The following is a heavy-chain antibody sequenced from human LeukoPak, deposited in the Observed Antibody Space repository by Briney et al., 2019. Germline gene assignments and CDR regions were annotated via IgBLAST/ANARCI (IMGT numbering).Heavy chain of an antibody. V-gene: IGHV3-23*01. CDR2: ISGSGGST. Sequence: GGSLSLSCAASGFTFSSYAMRWVRQAPGRGLEWVSAISGSGGSTYYADSVKGRFTISRDNSKNTLYLQMNSLRAEDTAVYYCAKDGWGSYNFDYWGQGTLVTVSS. CDR1: GFTFSSYA. J-gene: IGHJ4*02. CDR3: AKDGWGSYNFDY. D-gene: IGHD1-26*01.